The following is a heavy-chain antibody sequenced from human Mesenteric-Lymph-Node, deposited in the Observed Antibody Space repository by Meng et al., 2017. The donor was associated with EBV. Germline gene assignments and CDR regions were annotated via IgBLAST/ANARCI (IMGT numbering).Heavy chain of an antibody. CDR1: CVSSSSSGYY. V-gene: IGHV4-39*01. CDR3: ARQVGAYGLTGWFDP. D-gene: IGHD3-9*01. Sequence: LQREELVPGLVKPSEAAALTCVGSCVSSSSSGYYCGWLRQPPGKGLECIGGIFYRGSTYYNPSLRSRVTISVDTSKNQFSLRLNSVTAADTAVYYCARQVGAYGLTGWFDPWGQGTLVTVSS. J-gene: IGHJ5*02. CDR2: IFYRGST.